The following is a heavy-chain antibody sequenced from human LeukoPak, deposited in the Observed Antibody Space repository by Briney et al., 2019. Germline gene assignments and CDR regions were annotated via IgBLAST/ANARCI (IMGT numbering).Heavy chain of an antibody. J-gene: IGHJ4*02. CDR3: TRDVEPGGTFDS. CDR1: GYSFTRYG. V-gene: IGHV7-4-1*02. CDR2: INTRTGDP. Sequence: GASVKVSCKTSGYSFTRYGINWLRKAPGQRFECLGWINTRTGDPSYAPACMGRLLFSLDTSVSTAYLQISSLKSEDSAVYYCTRDVEPGGTFDSWGQGTLVTVSS. D-gene: IGHD2-15*01.